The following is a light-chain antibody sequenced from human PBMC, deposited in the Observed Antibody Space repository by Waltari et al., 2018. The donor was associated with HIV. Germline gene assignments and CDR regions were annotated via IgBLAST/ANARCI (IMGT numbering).Light chain of an antibody. CDR1: SSTIANNY. J-gene: IGLJ3*02. CDR2: DNN. Sequence: QSVLTQPPSVSAPPGQKVTTSCPGSSSTIANNYVSWYQQLPGTAPKLLIYDNNKRPSGIPDRFSGSKSGTSATLGITGLQTGDEADYYCGTWDSSLSAGVFGGGTKLTVL. CDR3: GTWDSSLSAGV. V-gene: IGLV1-51*01.